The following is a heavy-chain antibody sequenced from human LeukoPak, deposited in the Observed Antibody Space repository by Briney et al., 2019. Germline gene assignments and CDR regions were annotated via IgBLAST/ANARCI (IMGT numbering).Heavy chain of an antibody. V-gene: IGHV3-7*03. CDR2: IKQDGSEK. CDR3: AGGPSPYGARFDP. D-gene: IGHD4-17*01. J-gene: IGHJ5*02. Sequence: GGSLRLSCAASGFTFSSYWMSWVRQAPGKGLEWVANIKQDGSEKYYADSVKGRFTISRDNAKNSLYLQVNSLRAEDTAVYYCAGGPSPYGARFDPWGQGTLVTVSS. CDR1: GFTFSSYW.